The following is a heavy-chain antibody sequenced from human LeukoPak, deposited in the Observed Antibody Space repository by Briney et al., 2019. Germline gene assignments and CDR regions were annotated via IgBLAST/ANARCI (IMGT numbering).Heavy chain of an antibody. V-gene: IGHV4-4*02. Sequence: SETLSLTCTVSGGSITSSNWWSWVRQSPGKGLEWIGEIYRTGNTNYNPSLTSRLTISVDKSKNQFSLMLNSVTAADTAVYYCATAGQWLASRPHDSWGQGTLVTVSS. D-gene: IGHD6-19*01. CDR2: IYRTGNT. CDR3: ATAGQWLASRPHDS. J-gene: IGHJ4*02. CDR1: GGSITSSNW.